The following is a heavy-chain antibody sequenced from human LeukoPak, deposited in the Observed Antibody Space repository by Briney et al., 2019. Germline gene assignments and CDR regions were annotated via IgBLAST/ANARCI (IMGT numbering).Heavy chain of an antibody. J-gene: IGHJ6*02. CDR3: ARGGGYTYGPYGMDV. V-gene: IGHV3-53*01. Sequence: PGGSLRLSCAASGFTVSRNYMSWVRQAPGKGLEWVSVIYSGDSTYYADSVKGRFTISRDNSKNTLFLQMNSLRAEDTAVYYCARGGGYTYGPYGMDVWGQGTTVTVSS. CDR2: IYSGDST. D-gene: IGHD5-18*01. CDR1: GFTVSRNY.